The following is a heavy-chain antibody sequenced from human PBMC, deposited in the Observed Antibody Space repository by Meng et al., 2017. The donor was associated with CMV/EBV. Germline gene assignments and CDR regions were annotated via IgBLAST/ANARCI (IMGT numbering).Heavy chain of an antibody. D-gene: IGHD3-16*01. CDR3: ARDEGGYYYYYGIDV. V-gene: IGHV3-30*04. J-gene: IGHJ6*02. Sequence: GESLKISCAASGFTFSSYAMHWVRQAPGKGLEWVAVISYDGSNKYYADSVKGRFTISRDNSKNTLYLQMNSLRAEDTAVYYCARDEGGYYYYYGIDVWGQGTTVTVSS. CDR2: ISYDGSNK. CDR1: GFTFSSYA.